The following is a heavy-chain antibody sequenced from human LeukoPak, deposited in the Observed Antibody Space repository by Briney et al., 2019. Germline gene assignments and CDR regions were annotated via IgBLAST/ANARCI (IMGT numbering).Heavy chain of an antibody. CDR1: GYTFTGYY. CDR3: ARVSSTLYYYYGMDV. V-gene: IGHV1-2*02. CDR2: INPNSGGT. Sequence: GASVKVSCKASGYTFTGYYMHWVRPAPGQGLEWMGWINPNSGGTNYAQKFQGRVTMTRDTSISTAYMELSRLRSDDTAVYFCARVSSTLYYYYGMDVWGQGTTVTVSS. D-gene: IGHD2-2*01. J-gene: IGHJ6*02.